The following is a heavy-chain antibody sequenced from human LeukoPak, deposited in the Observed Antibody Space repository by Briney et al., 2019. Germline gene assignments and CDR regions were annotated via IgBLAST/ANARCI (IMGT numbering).Heavy chain of an antibody. CDR2: ISNNGGYT. V-gene: IGHV3-23*01. CDR3: AKQLGYCSDGSCYFPY. D-gene: IGHD2-15*01. CDR1: GFTFSSSA. Sequence: PGGSLRHSCAASGFTFSSSAMSWVRQAPGKGLEWVSAISNNGGYTYYADSVQGRFTISRDNSKGTLCLQMNSLRAEDTAVYYCAKQLGYCSDGSCYFPYWGQGTLVTVSS. J-gene: IGHJ4*02.